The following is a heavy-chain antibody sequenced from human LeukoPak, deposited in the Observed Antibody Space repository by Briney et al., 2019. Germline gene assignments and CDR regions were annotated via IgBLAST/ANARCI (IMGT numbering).Heavy chain of an antibody. CDR1: GFTFDSYA. D-gene: IGHD2-15*01. CDR3: AKGSGGSCYTGMDV. Sequence: GGSLRLSCAASGFTFDSYAMNWVRQAPGKGLEWVSVICGSGSGTYYADSVKGRFTISRDSSKNTLYLQMNSLRAEDTAVYYCAKGSGGSCYTGMDVWGQGTTVTVS. CDR2: ICGSGSGT. V-gene: IGHV3-23*01. J-gene: IGHJ6*02.